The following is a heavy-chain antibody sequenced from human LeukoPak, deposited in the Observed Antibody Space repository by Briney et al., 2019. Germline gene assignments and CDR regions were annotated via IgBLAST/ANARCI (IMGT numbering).Heavy chain of an antibody. CDR3: AKGVSYDSSGYFDY. D-gene: IGHD3-22*01. V-gene: IGHV3-23*01. J-gene: IGHJ4*02. CDR1: GFTFSSYV. CDR2: ISAGGDST. Sequence: GGSLRLSCAASGFTFSSYVMSWVRQAPGKGLEWVSGISAGGDSTYYAGSVKGRFSISRDNSNNTLYVQMNSLRAEDTALYYCAKGVSYDSSGYFDYWGQGTLVTVSS.